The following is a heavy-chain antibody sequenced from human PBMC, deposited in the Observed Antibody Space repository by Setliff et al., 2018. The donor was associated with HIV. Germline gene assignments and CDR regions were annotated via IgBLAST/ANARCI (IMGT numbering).Heavy chain of an antibody. Sequence: SVKVSCKASGGTFSSYAISWVRQAPGQGLEWMGGIIPTFGTANYAQKFQGRVTITTDESTSTAYMELSSLRSEDTAVYYGARVGYYDSSGYGGAFDIWGQGTMVTVSS. CDR3: ARVGYYDSSGYGGAFDI. CDR2: IIPTFGTA. D-gene: IGHD3-22*01. J-gene: IGHJ3*02. V-gene: IGHV1-69*05. CDR1: GGTFSSYA.